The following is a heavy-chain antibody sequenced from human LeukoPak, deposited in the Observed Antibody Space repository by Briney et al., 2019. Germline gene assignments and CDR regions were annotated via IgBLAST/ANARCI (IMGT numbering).Heavy chain of an antibody. J-gene: IGHJ4*02. CDR3: AKSRIAAAGTKYLFDY. CDR2: MNPNSGNT. Sequence: ASVKVSCKASGYTFTSYDINWVRQATGQGLEWMGWMNPNSGNTGYAQKFQGRVTMTRNTSISTAYMELNSLRAEDTAVYYCAKSRIAAAGTKYLFDYWGQGTLVTVSS. V-gene: IGHV1-8*01. CDR1: GYTFTSYD. D-gene: IGHD6-13*01.